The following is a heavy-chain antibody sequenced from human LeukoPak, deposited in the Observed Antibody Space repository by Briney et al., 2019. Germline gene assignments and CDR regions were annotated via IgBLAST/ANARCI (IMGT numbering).Heavy chain of an antibody. CDR1: GHTFNSYG. Sequence: ASVKVSCKASGHTFNSYGISWVRQAPGQGLEWMGWISGYNGNTNYAQKLQGRVTMTTDTSTSTAYMELRSLRSDDSAVYYCARVLNFYNGSGSMDYYMEVWRKGATVTVSS. V-gene: IGHV1-18*01. J-gene: IGHJ6*03. CDR3: ARVLNFYNGSGSMDYYMEV. CDR2: ISGYNGNT. D-gene: IGHD3-22*01.